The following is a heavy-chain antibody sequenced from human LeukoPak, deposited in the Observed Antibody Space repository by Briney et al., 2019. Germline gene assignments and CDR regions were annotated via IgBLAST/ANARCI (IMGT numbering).Heavy chain of an antibody. J-gene: IGHJ4*02. D-gene: IGHD6-19*01. V-gene: IGHV4-39*07. CDR2: IYHSGST. Sequence: SETLSLTCTVSGGSISSSSYYWGWIRQPPGKGLEWIGSIYHSGSTYYNPSLKSRVTISVDTSKNQFSLKLSSVTAADTAVYYCARDRNSSGWSDFDYWGQGTLVTVSS. CDR3: ARDRNSSGWSDFDY. CDR1: GGSISSSSYY.